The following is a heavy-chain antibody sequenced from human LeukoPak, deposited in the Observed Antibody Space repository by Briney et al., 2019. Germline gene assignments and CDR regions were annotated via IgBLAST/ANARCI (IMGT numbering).Heavy chain of an antibody. CDR1: GVTFTSNW. V-gene: IGHV3-7*05. D-gene: IGHD5-24*01. Sequence: RSLRLSCAGSGVTFTSNWMGWGGEGPGGGLEGGAKIKGGGGGKHYLDSAKGRFTSSRDNAKNSLYLQMNSLRAEDTAVYYCATQTDGLFDYWGQGTLVTVSS. J-gene: IGHJ4*02. CDR2: IKGGGGGK. CDR3: ATQTDGLFDY.